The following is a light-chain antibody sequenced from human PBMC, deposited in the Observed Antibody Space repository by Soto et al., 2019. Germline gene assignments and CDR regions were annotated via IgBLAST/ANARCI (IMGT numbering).Light chain of an antibody. CDR2: GAS. CDR1: QSVSGN. J-gene: IGKJ1*01. CDR3: QQYNNWPKT. Sequence: EIVMTQSPATLSVSPGERATLSCRASQSVSGNLAWYQQKPGQAPRLLIYGASARATGIPARFSGSGSGTEFTLTISSLQSEDFAVYYCQQYNNWPKTFGQGTKVDIK. V-gene: IGKV3-15*01.